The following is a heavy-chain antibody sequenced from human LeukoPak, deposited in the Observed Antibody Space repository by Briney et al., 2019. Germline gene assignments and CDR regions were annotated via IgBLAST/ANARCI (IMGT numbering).Heavy chain of an antibody. CDR1: GFTFSAYS. J-gene: IGHJ4*02. Sequence: AGGSLRLSCAASGFTFSAYSMNWVRQAPEKGLEWVSYIGSSSSPIYYADSVKGRFTISRDNAKNSLYLQMDSLRAEDTAVYYCARDQAYSFDYWGQGTLFTVSS. CDR3: ARDQAYSFDY. D-gene: IGHD4-11*01. V-gene: IGHV3-48*01. CDR2: IGSSSSPI.